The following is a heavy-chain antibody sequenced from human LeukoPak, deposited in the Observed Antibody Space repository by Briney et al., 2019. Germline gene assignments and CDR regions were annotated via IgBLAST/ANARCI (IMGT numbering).Heavy chain of an antibody. CDR2: IYYSGST. V-gene: IGHV4-59*08. J-gene: IGHJ4*02. CDR3: ARLDYYDSSGTFDY. Sequence: PSETLSLTCSVSGGSISSYYWSWVRQPPGKRLEWIGYIYYSGSTNYNPSLKSRVTISVDTSKNQFSLKLSSVTAADTAVYYCARLDYYDSSGTFDYWGQGTLVTVSS. D-gene: IGHD3-22*01. CDR1: GGSISSYY.